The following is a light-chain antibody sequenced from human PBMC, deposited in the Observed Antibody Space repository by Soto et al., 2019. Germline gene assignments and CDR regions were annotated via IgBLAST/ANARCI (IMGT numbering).Light chain of an antibody. CDR2: AAS. CDR1: QSISNS. CDR3: QHGYSTPADT. J-gene: IGKJ2*01. V-gene: IGKV1-39*01. Sequence: DIQMTQSPSSLSASVGDRVTITCRASQSISNSVNWYQQKPGKAPKLLISAASRLQSGVPSRFIGSGSGTDFTLTITSLQPKDFASYYCQHGYSTPADTFGQGTKLEIK.